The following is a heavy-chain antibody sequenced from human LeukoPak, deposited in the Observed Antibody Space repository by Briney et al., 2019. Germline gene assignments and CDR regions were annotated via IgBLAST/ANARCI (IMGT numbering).Heavy chain of an antibody. Sequence: GGSLRLSWAASGXTFSSYGVHWVRQAPGKGPEWVAVIWYDGSNKFYADSVKGRFTISRDNSKNTLFLQMNSLRAEDTAVYYCARDRAAADLDYWGQGTLVTVSS. D-gene: IGHD6-13*01. CDR2: IWYDGSNK. CDR1: GXTFSSYG. V-gene: IGHV3-33*01. J-gene: IGHJ4*02. CDR3: ARDRAAADLDY.